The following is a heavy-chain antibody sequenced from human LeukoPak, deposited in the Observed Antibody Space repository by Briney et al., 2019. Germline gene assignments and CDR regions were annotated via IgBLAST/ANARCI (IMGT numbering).Heavy chain of an antibody. Sequence: SETLSLTCAVSGYSISSGYYWGWIRQPPGEGLEWIGSIYHSGSTYYNPSLKRRVTISVDTSKNQFSLKLSSVTAADTAVYYCARLSLNGDYAWYWGQGTLVTVSS. D-gene: IGHD4-17*01. CDR3: ARLSLNGDYAWY. CDR1: GYSISSGYY. CDR2: IYHSGST. J-gene: IGHJ4*02. V-gene: IGHV4-38-2*01.